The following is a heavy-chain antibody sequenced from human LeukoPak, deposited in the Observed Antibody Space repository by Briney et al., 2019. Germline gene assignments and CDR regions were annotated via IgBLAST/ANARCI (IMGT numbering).Heavy chain of an antibody. D-gene: IGHD3-10*01. CDR1: GFTFDDYA. J-gene: IGHJ6*02. V-gene: IGHV3-9*01. CDR2: ISWNSGSI. Sequence: SLSLSCAASGFTFDDYAMHWVRQAPGKGLEWVSGISWNSGSIGYADSVKGRFTISRDNAKNSLYLQMNSLRAEDTALYYCAKDMGSGSYVGYYYYYGMDVWGQGTTVTVSS. CDR3: AKDMGSGSYVGYYYYYGMDV.